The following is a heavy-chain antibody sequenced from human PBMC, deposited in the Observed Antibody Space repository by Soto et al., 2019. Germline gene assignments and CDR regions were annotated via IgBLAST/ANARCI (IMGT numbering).Heavy chain of an antibody. CDR2: ISGSGGST. D-gene: IGHD3-22*01. CDR3: AKDGPASVTYYYDGSGYYYGEYFDL. Sequence: GGSLRLSCAASGFTFSSYGMSWVRQAPGKGLEGLEWVSAISGSGGSTYYVDHVKGRFTISRDKAKNTLYLQMNRLRAEDAAVYYCAKDGPASVTYYYDGSGYYYGEYFDLWGQGTLVTVSS. J-gene: IGHJ4*02. CDR1: GFTFSSYG. V-gene: IGHV3-23*01.